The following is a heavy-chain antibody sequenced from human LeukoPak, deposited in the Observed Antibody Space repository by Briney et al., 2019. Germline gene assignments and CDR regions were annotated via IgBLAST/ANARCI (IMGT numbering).Heavy chain of an antibody. V-gene: IGHV1-69*04. CDR1: GGTFSSYA. D-gene: IGHD6-6*01. Sequence: ASVKVSCKASGGTFSSYAISWVRQAPGQGLEWMGRIIPILGIANYAQKFQGRVTITADKSTSTAYMELSSLRSEDTAVYYCARANISTDFEYSSSYNWFDPWGQGALVTVSS. CDR2: IIPILGIA. J-gene: IGHJ5*02. CDR3: ARANISTDFEYSSSYNWFDP.